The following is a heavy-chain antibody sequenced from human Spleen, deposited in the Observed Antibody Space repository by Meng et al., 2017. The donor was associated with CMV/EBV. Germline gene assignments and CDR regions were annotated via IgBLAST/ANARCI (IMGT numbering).Heavy chain of an antibody. CDR1: YA. CDR2: IIPILGIA. CDR3: ARDRPPPIYYYDSSGYYYGWFDP. J-gene: IGHJ5*02. Sequence: YALRWLRQAPGQGLEWLGGIIPILGIANYAQKFQGRVTITADKSTSTAYMELSSLRSEDTAVYYCARDRPPPIYYYDSSGYYYGWFDPWGQGTLVTVSS. V-gene: IGHV1-69*10. D-gene: IGHD3-22*01.